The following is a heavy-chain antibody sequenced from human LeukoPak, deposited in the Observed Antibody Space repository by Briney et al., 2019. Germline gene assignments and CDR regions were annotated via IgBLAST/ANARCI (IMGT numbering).Heavy chain of an antibody. J-gene: IGHJ4*02. CDR1: GDSINNNIW. V-gene: IGHV4-4*02. D-gene: IGHD3-9*01. CDR3: ARKSATDYYETDY. Sequence: SGTLSLTCAVSGDSINNNIWWTWVRQPPGKGLEWIGEIHHGGSTNYKPSLKSRVTISVDKSKKQFSLKLTSVTAADTAIYYCARKSATDYYETDYWGQGALVTVSS. CDR2: IHHGGST.